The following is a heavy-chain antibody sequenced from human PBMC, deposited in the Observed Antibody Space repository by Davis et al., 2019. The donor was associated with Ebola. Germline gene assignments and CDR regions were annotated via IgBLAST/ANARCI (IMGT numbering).Heavy chain of an antibody. CDR2: ISYDGINK. V-gene: IGHV3-30-3*01. CDR3: AKERTRHLD. D-gene: IGHD3-16*01. CDR1: GFIFSGYS. Sequence: GESLKISCAASGFIFSGYSMHWVRQAPGKGLEWVAVISYDGINKYYADSVKGRFTISRDNAENSLYLQMSSLRVEDTAVYYCAKERTRHLDWGQGTLVTVSS. J-gene: IGHJ4*02.